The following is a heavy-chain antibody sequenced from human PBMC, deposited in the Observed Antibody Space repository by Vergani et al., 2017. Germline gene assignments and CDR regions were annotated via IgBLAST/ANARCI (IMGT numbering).Heavy chain of an antibody. J-gene: IGHJ5*02. CDR1: GFTSAGYA. CDR3: AKDLGTSSAGGWFDP. Sequence: EVQLEESGGGWVLPGRALKLSWEASGFTSAGYARNWGRQAPGKGLGWVSGISGNSNSKGYADSVKGRFTISRDNAKNSLYLQMNSLRAEDTALYYCAKDLGTSSAGGWFDPWAQGTLVTVSS. D-gene: IGHD6-6*01. V-gene: IGHV3-9*02. CDR2: ISGNSNSK.